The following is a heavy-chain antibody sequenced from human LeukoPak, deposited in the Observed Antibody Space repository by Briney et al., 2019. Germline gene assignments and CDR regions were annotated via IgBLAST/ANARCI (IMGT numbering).Heavy chain of an antibody. V-gene: IGHV3-15*01. Sequence: GRCPRPSCAPSGFTSTNACMSWVRHAPGKGLGWVGRIKSKTDGGTTDYAAPEKGRFTISRDDSKNTLYLQMNSLKTEDTAVYYCTTGIAVAGREQYYYYYMDVWGKGTTVTISS. D-gene: IGHD6-19*01. CDR3: TTGIAVAGREQYYYYYMDV. CDR1: GFTSTNAC. J-gene: IGHJ6*03. CDR2: IKSKTDGGTT.